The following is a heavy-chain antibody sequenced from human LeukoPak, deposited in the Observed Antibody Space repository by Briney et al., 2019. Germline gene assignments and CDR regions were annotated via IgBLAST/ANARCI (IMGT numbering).Heavy chain of an antibody. V-gene: IGHV4-59*12. D-gene: IGHD2-2*01. J-gene: IGHJ6*03. CDR3: ARGRGKTNIMNCSSTGCYSGYYYYYYMDV. CDR1: GGSISSYY. CDR2: IYYSGST. Sequence: SGTLSLTCTVSGGSISSYYWSWIRQPPGKGLEWIGYIYYSGSTNYNPSLKSRVTISVDTSKNQFSLKLSSVTAADTAVYYCARGRGKTNIMNCSSTGCYSGYYYYYYMDVWGKGTTVTVSS.